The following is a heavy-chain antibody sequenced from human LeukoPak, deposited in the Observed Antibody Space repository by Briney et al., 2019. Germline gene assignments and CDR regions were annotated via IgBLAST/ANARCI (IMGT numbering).Heavy chain of an antibody. CDR3: ASTMVVVPAANFDY. CDR1: GYSISSGYY. V-gene: IGHV4-38-2*01. J-gene: IGHJ4*02. Sequence: SETLSLTCAVSGYSISSGYYRGWIRQPPGEGLEWIGSIYHSGSTYYNPSLKSRVTISVDTSKNQFSLKLSSVTAADTAVYYCASTMVVVPAANFDYWGQGTLVTVSS. D-gene: IGHD2-2*01. CDR2: IYHSGST.